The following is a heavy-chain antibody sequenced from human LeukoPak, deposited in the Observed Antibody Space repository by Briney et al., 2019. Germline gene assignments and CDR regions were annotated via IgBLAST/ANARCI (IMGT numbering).Heavy chain of an antibody. CDR2: IKQDGSEK. CDR3: ARAPPIVVVTATPLDY. D-gene: IGHD2-21*02. CDR1: GFTFSSYW. J-gene: IGHJ4*02. V-gene: IGHV3-7*01. Sequence: GGSLRLSCAASGFTFSSYWMSWVRQAPGKGLEGVANIKQDGSEKYYVDSVKGRFTISRDNAKNSLYLQMNSLRAEDTAVYYCARAPPIVVVTATPLDYWGQGTLVTVSS.